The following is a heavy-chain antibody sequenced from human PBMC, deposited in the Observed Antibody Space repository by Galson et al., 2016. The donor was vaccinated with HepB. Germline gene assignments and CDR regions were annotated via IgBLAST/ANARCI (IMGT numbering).Heavy chain of an antibody. D-gene: IGHD3-10*01. CDR2: IKQDGSEK. CDR1: GFTFSSYW. J-gene: IGHJ6*01. Sequence: SLRLSCAASGFTFSSYWMGWVRQAPGKGLEWVANIKQDGSEKYYVDSVKGRFTISRDNAKNSLHLQMNSLRAEDTAVYYCARVGVIPYYYYGMDVWGQGTMVIVSS. CDR3: ARVGVIPYYYYGMDV. V-gene: IGHV3-7*01.